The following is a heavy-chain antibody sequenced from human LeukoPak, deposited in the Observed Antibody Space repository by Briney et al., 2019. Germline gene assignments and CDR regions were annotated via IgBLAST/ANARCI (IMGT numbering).Heavy chain of an antibody. CDR3: ARDRGGIDY. J-gene: IGHJ4*02. Sequence: GGSLRLSCAASGFTFSSYWMSWVRQAPGKGLEWLSYISSSSSVIYYADSVKGRSTVSRDNAENSLYLQMNSLRVEDTAVYFCARDRGGIDYWGQGTLVTVSS. V-gene: IGHV3-48*01. CDR1: GFTFSSYW. D-gene: IGHD3-10*01. CDR2: ISSSSSVI.